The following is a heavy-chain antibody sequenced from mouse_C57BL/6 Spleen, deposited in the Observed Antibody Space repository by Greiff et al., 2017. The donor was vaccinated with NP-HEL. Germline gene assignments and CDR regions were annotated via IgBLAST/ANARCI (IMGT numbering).Heavy chain of an antibody. Sequence: VQLQQSGAELVKPGASVKLSCTASGFNIKDYYMHWVKQRTEQGLEWIGRIDPEDGETKYAPQFKGKATITADTSSNTAYLQFSSLTSEVTAVYYCARRGSSGYVDYAMDYWGQGTSVTVSS. J-gene: IGHJ4*01. CDR2: IDPEDGET. CDR1: GFNIKDYY. D-gene: IGHD3-2*02. V-gene: IGHV14-2*01. CDR3: ARRGSSGYVDYAMDY.